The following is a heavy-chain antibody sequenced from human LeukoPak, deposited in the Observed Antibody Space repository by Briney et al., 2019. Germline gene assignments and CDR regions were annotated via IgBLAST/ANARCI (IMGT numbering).Heavy chain of an antibody. D-gene: IGHD3/OR15-3a*01. Sequence: GGSLRLSCAASGFTFSNYAMSWVRQAPGKGLEWGSTLSGSGGGIWYADSVKGRFSISRDNSKNPLYLQMNTLRAEDTAIYYCVKARGAGXXKDWHFDYWGQGTLVTVSS. J-gene: IGHJ4*02. V-gene: IGHV3-23*01. CDR2: LSGSGGGI. CDR3: VKARGAGXXKDWHFDY. CDR1: GFTFSNYA.